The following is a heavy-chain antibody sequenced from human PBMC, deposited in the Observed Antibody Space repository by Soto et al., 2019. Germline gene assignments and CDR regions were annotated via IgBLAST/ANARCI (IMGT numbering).Heavy chain of an antibody. CDR3: AREARRGYYYDGDYFDY. Sequence: PSEALSLTCTVSGGSISSYYWSWIRQPPGKGLEWIGYIYYSGSTNYNPSLKSRVTISVDTSKNRFSLKLSSVTAADTAVYYCAREARRGYYYDGDYFDYWGQGTLVNVSS. CDR2: IYYSGST. D-gene: IGHD3-22*01. V-gene: IGHV4-59*01. J-gene: IGHJ4*02. CDR1: GGSISSYY.